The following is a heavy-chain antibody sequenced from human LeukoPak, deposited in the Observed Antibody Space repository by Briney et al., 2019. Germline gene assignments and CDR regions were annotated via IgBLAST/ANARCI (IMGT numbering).Heavy chain of an antibody. J-gene: IGHJ4*02. CDR3: ARAREGYYYDY. D-gene: IGHD6-13*01. Sequence: ETLSLTCTVSGGSISSYYWSWIRQPAGKGLEWVSVIYSGTSTYSADSVKGRFTVSRDNSKNTLYLQMNSLRAEDTAVYYCARAREGYYYDYWGQGTLVTVSS. CDR1: GGSISSYY. CDR2: IYSGTST. V-gene: IGHV3-66*01.